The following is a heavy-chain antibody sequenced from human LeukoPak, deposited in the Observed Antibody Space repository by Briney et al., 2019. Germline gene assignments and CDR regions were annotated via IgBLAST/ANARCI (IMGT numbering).Heavy chain of an antibody. J-gene: IGHJ3*02. CDR3: ARDGGIFGSRAFDI. Sequence: ASVKVSCKASGYTFTSYGISWVRQAPGQGLEWMGIINPSGGSTSYAQKFQGRVTMTRDTSTSTVYMELSSLRSEDTAVYYCARDGGIFGSRAFDIWGQGTMVTVSS. CDR1: GYTFTSYG. D-gene: IGHD2-21*01. V-gene: IGHV1-46*01. CDR2: INPSGGST.